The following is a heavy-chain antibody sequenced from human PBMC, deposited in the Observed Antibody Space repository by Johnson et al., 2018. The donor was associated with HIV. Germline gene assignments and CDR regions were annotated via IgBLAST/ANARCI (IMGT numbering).Heavy chain of an antibody. V-gene: IGHV3-66*01. J-gene: IGHJ3*01. CDR1: GFIVSSNY. CDR3: ARVSLAYSYGYDAWDF. CDR2: LYSGGST. Sequence: VQLVESGGGVVQPGRSLRLSCAASGFIVSSNYMSWVRQAPGKGLEWVSVLYSGGSTYYADSVKGRFSISRENSKNTLYLQMNSLRAEDTAVYFCARVSLAYSYGYDAWDFWGQGTMVTVSS. D-gene: IGHD5-18*01.